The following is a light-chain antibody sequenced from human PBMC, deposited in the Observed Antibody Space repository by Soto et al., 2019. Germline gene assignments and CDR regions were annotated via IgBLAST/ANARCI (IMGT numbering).Light chain of an antibody. Sequence: DIVMTQSPDSLAVYLGERAPINCKSSQSVLFSPNNKNYLAWYKQKPGQPPKLLISWASTLESGVPDRFSGSGSGTDFTLTISRLQAEDVAFYYCQQYHSAPQTFGQGTKVAIK. J-gene: IGKJ1*01. CDR1: QSVLFSPNNKNY. CDR2: WAS. V-gene: IGKV4-1*01. CDR3: QQYHSAPQT.